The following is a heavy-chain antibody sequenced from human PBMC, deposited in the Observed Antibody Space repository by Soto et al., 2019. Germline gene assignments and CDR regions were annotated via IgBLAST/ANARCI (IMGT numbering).Heavy chain of an antibody. CDR3: ARKILGSTTRPNYWYFDL. Sequence: EVQVLESGGGLVQPGGSLRLSCAGSGFTFINYAMNWVRQAPGKGLEWVSSISGGGDAAFFPDSVRGRFTSSRDNSKNTVTLQMNSLGVDDTAVYYWARKILGSTTRPNYWYFDLWGRGTLVTVSS. J-gene: IGHJ2*01. V-gene: IGHV3-23*01. D-gene: IGHD7-27*01. CDR1: GFTFINYA. CDR2: ISGGGDAA.